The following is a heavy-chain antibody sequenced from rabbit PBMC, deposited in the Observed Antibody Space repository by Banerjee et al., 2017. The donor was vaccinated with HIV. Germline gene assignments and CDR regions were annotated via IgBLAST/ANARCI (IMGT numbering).Heavy chain of an antibody. CDR3: ASAGYARYAYDRFNL. Sequence: QSLEESGGDLVKPEGSLTLTCTASGFSFSRSCHMCWVRQAPGKGLEWIACINTNSGNTVYASWAKGRFTISKTSSTTVTLQMTSLTAADTATYFCASAGYARYAYDRFNLWGPGTLVTVS. V-gene: IGHV1S40*01. CDR1: GFSFSRSCH. CDR2: INTNSGNT. D-gene: IGHD6-1*01. J-gene: IGHJ4*01.